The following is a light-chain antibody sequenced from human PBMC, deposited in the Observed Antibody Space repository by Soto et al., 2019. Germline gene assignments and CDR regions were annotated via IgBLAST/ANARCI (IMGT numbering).Light chain of an antibody. CDR2: EVS. J-gene: IGLJ3*02. CDR1: SSDVGGYNY. CDR3: SSYAGSNLWV. Sequence: QSALTQPPSASGSPGQSVTMSCTGTSSDVGGYNYVSWYQQHPGKAPKLMIYEVSKRPSGVPDRFSGSKSGNTASLTVSGLQAEDEADYYCSSYAGSNLWVFGGGTQLTVL. V-gene: IGLV2-8*01.